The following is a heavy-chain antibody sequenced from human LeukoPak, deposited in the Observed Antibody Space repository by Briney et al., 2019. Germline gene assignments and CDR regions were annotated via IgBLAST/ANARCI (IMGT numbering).Heavy chain of an antibody. Sequence: ASVKVSCKASGYTFTGYYMYWVRQAPGQGLEWMGWISAYSGNTNYAQNLQGRVTMTTDTSTSTAYMELRSLRSDDTAVYYCARAPDDYDFWSGPFDYWGRGTLVTVSS. CDR2: ISAYSGNT. J-gene: IGHJ4*02. CDR3: ARAPDDYDFWSGPFDY. D-gene: IGHD3-3*01. V-gene: IGHV1-18*04. CDR1: GYTFTGYY.